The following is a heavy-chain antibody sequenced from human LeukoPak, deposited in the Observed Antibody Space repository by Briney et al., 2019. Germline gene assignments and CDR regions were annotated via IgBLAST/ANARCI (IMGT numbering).Heavy chain of an antibody. Sequence: PSETLSLTCTVSGGSISSYYWSWIRQPPGKGLEWIGYIYYSGSTNYNPSLKSRVTISLDTSKNQFSLKLSSVTAADTAVYYCAREGGGGEDVRYDPWGQGTLVTVSS. V-gene: IGHV4-59*12. D-gene: IGHD3-16*01. CDR3: AREGGGGEDVRYDP. CDR1: GGSISSYY. CDR2: IYYSGST. J-gene: IGHJ5*02.